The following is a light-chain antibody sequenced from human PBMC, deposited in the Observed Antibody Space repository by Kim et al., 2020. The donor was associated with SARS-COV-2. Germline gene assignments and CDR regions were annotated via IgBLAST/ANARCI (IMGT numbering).Light chain of an antibody. V-gene: IGLV3-1*01. CDR2: QDS. Sequence: VAVSAGETASITGSGDKLGDKYACWYQQKPGQSPVLVIYQDSKRPSGIPERFAGANSGNTATLTISGTQAMDEADYYCQAWDSTWVFGGGTQLTVL. CDR3: QAWDSTWV. CDR1: KLGDKY. J-gene: IGLJ3*02.